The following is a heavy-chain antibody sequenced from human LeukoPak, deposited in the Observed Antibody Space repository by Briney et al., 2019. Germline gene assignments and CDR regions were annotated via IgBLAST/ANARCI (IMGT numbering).Heavy chain of an antibody. V-gene: IGHV3-72*01. CDR2: SRNRAMSYTT. CDR3: ACSLQSATTQFD. CDR1: GFTLSDYY. Sequence: PGGSLRLSCAASGFTLSDYYMDWVRQAPGKGLEWVGRSRNRAMSYTTEYAASVRGRFTVSRDNSKNLLYLQMNSLKIEDTAVYYCACSLQSATTQFDWGQGTLVTVSS. D-gene: IGHD1-26*01. J-gene: IGHJ4*02.